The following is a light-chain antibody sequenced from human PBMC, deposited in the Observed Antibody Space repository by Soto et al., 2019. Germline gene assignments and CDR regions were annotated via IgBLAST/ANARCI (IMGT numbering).Light chain of an antibody. CDR2: DAF. CDR3: QQRSNWTLT. J-gene: IGKJ4*01. Sequence: EIVLTQSPVTLSLSPGERATLSCRASQSVSSYLAWYQQRPGHAPRLLIYDAFNRATGIPARFSGSGSGTDFTLTISSLGAEDFAVYYCQQRSNWTLTFGGGTKLEI. CDR1: QSVSSY. V-gene: IGKV3-11*01.